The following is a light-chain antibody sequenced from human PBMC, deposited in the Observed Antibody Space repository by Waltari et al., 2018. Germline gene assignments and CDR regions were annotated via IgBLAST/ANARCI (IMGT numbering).Light chain of an antibody. V-gene: IGKV1-16*01. J-gene: IGKJ5*01. Sequence: DIQMTQSPSSLSASVGDRLTITCRASQGIGIHFAWFQQKPGKAPKSLIYHAVSLQGGVPSRFRGGGSGTDFTLTISSLQPEDSATYFCHQYDSYPPPITFGQGTRLEIK. CDR3: HQYDSYPPPIT. CDR1: QGIGIH. CDR2: HAV.